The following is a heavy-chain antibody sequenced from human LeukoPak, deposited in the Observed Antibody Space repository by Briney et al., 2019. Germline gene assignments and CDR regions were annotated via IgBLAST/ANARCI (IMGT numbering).Heavy chain of an antibody. D-gene: IGHD6-13*01. J-gene: IGHJ4*02. CDR1: GGSFSSHY. CDR3: AGGIAAAGYFDY. Sequence: SETLSLTCTVSGGSFSSHYWSWIRQPPGKGLEGIGYISYSGSTNYNPSLKSRVTISVDTSKNRFSLKLSSVTAADTAVYCCAGGIAAAGYFDYWGQGTLVTVSS. V-gene: IGHV4-59*11. CDR2: ISYSGST.